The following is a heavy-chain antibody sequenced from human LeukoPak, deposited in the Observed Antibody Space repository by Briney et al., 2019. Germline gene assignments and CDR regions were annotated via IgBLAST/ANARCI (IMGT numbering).Heavy chain of an antibody. Sequence: ETLSLTCTVSGGSISSSSYYWGWIRQAPGKGLEWVSAISGSGGSTYYADSVKGRFTISRDDSKNTLYLQMNSLRAEDTAVYYCAKDREGGGQLVYYFDYWGQGTLVTVSS. V-gene: IGHV3-23*01. CDR2: ISGSGGST. D-gene: IGHD6-6*01. CDR3: AKDREGGGQLVYYFDY. J-gene: IGHJ4*02. CDR1: GGSISSSSYY.